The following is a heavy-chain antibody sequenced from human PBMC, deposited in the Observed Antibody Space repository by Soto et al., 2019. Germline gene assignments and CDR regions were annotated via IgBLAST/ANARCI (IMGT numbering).Heavy chain of an antibody. CDR1: GYTFPSYA. CDR3: ARVTTMVRGGPLDV. Sequence: QVQLVQSGAEVKKPGASVKVSCKASGYTFPSYAMHWVRQAPGQRLEWMGWINAGNGNTKYSQKFQGRVTITRDTSASTAYTELSSLRSEDTAVYYCARVTTMVRGGPLDVWGQGTTVTGSS. J-gene: IGHJ6*02. D-gene: IGHD3-10*01. CDR2: INAGNGNT. V-gene: IGHV1-3*01.